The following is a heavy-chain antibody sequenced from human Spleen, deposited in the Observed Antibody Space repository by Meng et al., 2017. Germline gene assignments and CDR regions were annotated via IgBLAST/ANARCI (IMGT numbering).Heavy chain of an antibody. CDR3: ARGDFFAY. J-gene: IGHJ4*02. V-gene: IGHV3-21*01. CDR1: GFTFSSYT. Sequence: GESLKISCAASGFTFSSYTMSWVRQAPGKGLEWVSSISGISSYIYYADSVKGRFTISRDNAKNSLYLQMNSLRAEDTAVYYCARGDFFAYWGQGTLVNGSS. CDR2: ISGISSYI. D-gene: IGHD2-21*01.